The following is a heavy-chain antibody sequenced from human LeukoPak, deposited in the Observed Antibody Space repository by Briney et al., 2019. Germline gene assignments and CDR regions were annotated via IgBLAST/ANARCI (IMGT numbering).Heavy chain of an antibody. J-gene: IGHJ4*02. D-gene: IGHD3-3*01. CDR3: ARDQGYYDFWSGYYTVDY. Sequence: GGSLRLSCAASGFTFSSYWMGWVRQAPGKGLEWVANIKQDGSEKYYVDSVKGRFTISRDNAKNSLYLQMNSLRAEDTAVYYCARDQGYYDFWSGYYTVDYWGQGTLVTVSS. CDR1: GFTFSSYW. V-gene: IGHV3-7*01. CDR2: IKQDGSEK.